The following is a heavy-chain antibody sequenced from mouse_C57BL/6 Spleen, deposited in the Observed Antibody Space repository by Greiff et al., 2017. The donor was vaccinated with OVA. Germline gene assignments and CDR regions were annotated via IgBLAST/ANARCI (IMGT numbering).Heavy chain of an antibody. D-gene: IGHD1-1*01. CDR2: IYPGDGDT. CDR3: ARYGSSTVVGAMDY. CDR1: GYAFSSYW. J-gene: IGHJ4*01. V-gene: IGHV1-80*01. Sequence: VQLQQSGAELVKPGASVKISCKASGYAFSSYWMNWVKQRPGKGLEWIGQIYPGDGDTNYNGKFKGKAKLTADKSSSTAYMQLSSLTSEDSAVYFCARYGSSTVVGAMDYWGQGTSVTVSS.